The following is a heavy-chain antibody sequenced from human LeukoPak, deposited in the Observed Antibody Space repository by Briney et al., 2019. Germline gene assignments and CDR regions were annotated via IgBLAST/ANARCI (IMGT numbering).Heavy chain of an antibody. Sequence: GGSLRLSCAASGFTFSSYAMSWVRQAPGKGLEWVSAISGSGGSTYYADSVKGRFTISRDNSKNTLYLQMNSLRAEDTAVYYCANARGPDYYDSSGLPKGEFDYWGQGTLVTVSS. D-gene: IGHD3-22*01. CDR2: ISGSGGST. V-gene: IGHV3-23*01. CDR3: ANARGPDYYDSSGLPKGEFDY. J-gene: IGHJ4*02. CDR1: GFTFSSYA.